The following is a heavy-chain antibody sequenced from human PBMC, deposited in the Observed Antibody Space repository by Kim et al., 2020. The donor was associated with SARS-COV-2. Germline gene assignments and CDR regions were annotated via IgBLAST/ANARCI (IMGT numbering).Heavy chain of an antibody. CDR3: VTAAQVAAPDRNY. D-gene: IGHD6-13*01. Sequence: GGSLRLSCAASRFAFGTYAMSWVRQAPGKGLEWVSSILYNSETTYYADSVKGRFSISRDNSKNTLYLQMYSLRAEDTAVYYCVTAAQVAAPDRNYWGQGTLVTVSS. CDR1: RFAFGTYA. J-gene: IGHJ4*02. CDR2: ILYNSETT. V-gene: IGHV3-23*01.